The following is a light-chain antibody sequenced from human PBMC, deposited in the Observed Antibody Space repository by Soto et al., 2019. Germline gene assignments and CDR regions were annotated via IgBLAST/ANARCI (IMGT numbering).Light chain of an antibody. Sequence: QSALTQPASVSGSPGQSITISCTGTSSDVGGYNYVSWYQQHPGNATKLMIYDVSNRPSGVSNRFSGSKSGNTASLTISGRQAEDDADYYCSAYTSSSTLGYVFGTGTKLTVL. CDR1: SSDVGGYNY. CDR3: SAYTSSSTLGYV. CDR2: DVS. J-gene: IGLJ1*01. V-gene: IGLV2-14*01.